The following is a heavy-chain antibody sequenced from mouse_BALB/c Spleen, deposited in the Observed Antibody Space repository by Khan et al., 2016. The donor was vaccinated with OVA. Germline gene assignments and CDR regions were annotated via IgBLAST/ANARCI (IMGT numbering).Heavy chain of an antibody. J-gene: IGHJ2*01. D-gene: IGHD1-3*01. Sequence: VQLQESGPGLVAPSQSLSITCTVSGFSLTDYGVSWIRQPPGKGLEWLGVIWGGGITYYNSALKSRLSISKDNSKSQVFLKMNSLQTDDTSMYYCAKHIILYQYYIDYWGQGTTRTVSA. CDR2: IWGGGIT. CDR1: GFSLTDYG. CDR3: AKHIILYQYYIDY. V-gene: IGHV2-6-5*01.